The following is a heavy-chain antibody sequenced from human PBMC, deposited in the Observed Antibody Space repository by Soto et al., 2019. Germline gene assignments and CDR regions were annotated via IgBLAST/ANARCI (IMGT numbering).Heavy chain of an antibody. CDR1: GGSITSGGFY. CDR2: IFHSGST. CDR3: VRGGIAGNWFDP. Sequence: QVQLQESGPGLVKPSQTLSLTCSVSGGSITSGGFYWSWIRQHPEKGLEWIAYIFHSGSTDFNPSLKGRIIISADASQNQFSLKLTSVTAADTAVYYCVRGGIAGNWFDPWGQGTLVTVSS. D-gene: IGHD6-13*01. J-gene: IGHJ5*02. V-gene: IGHV4-31*03.